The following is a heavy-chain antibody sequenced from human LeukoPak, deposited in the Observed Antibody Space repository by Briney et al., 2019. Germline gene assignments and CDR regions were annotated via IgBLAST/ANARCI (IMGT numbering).Heavy chain of an antibody. Sequence: SETLSLTCTVSGYSISNGYYLGLIRQSPGKGLEWVGSVSHRGSTYYNPSLRSRVTISVDTSKNQFSLMLSSVTAADTAVYYCARDDAIRGGFDIWGQGTMATVSS. CDR3: ARDDAIRGGFDI. J-gene: IGHJ3*02. D-gene: IGHD3-10*01. CDR2: VSHRGST. V-gene: IGHV4-38-2*02. CDR1: GYSISNGYY.